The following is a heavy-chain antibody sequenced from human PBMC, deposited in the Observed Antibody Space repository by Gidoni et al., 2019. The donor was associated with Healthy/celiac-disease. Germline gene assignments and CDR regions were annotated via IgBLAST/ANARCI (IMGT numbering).Heavy chain of an antibody. J-gene: IGHJ4*02. CDR3: ARPFLHGGSDY. CDR2: IYYSGST. V-gene: IGHV4-39*01. D-gene: IGHD3-16*01. Sequence: QLQLQESGPGLVKPSETLSLTCTVSGGSISSSSYYGGWFRQPPGKGLEWNGSIYYSGSTYYNPSHKRRVTISVDTSKNQFYLKLSSVTAADTAVYYCARPFLHGGSDYWGQGTLVTVSS. CDR1: GGSISSSSYY.